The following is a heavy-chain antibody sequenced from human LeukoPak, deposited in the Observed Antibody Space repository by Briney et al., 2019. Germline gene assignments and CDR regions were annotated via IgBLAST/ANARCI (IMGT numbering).Heavy chain of an antibody. V-gene: IGHV3-21*01. Sequence: PGGSLRLSCVGSGFSLSTYGMNWVRQAPGKGLEWVSSIGATSGFTYYADSAKGRFTISRDSAKNSLYLQMNSLRVEDTAVYYCARDGNIWGSYRFFDYWGQGTLVTVSS. CDR2: IGATSGFT. D-gene: IGHD3-16*02. CDR1: GFSLSTYG. J-gene: IGHJ4*02. CDR3: ARDGNIWGSYRFFDY.